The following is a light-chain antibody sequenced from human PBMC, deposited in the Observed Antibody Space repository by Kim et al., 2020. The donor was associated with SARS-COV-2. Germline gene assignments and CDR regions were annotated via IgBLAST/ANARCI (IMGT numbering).Light chain of an antibody. V-gene: IGKV3-15*01. CDR2: GVS. CDR3: QQYNNWPPWT. Sequence: SPGERANLPCRGSHSVSGNLAWYQQKPGQAPRLLIYGVSTRATGIPGRFSGSGSGTEFTLTISSLQSEDFALYYCQQYNNWPPWTFGQGTKVDIK. CDR1: HSVSGN. J-gene: IGKJ1*01.